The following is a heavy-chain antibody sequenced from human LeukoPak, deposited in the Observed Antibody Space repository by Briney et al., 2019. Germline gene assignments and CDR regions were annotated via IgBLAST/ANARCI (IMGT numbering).Heavy chain of an antibody. J-gene: IGHJ3*02. CDR2: IYYSGST. CDR3: ARDKSGPTAHYDVLEI. Sequence: KPSETLSLTCTVSGGSITNNYWNWHWIRQPQGRGLEWIGYIYYSGSTNYNPSLRSRVTIAVDKSNNQVSLKLNSVTAADTAMYYCARDKSGPTAHYDVLEIWGQGTMVTVSS. V-gene: IGHV4-59*01. CDR1: GGSITNNY. D-gene: IGHD4/OR15-4a*01.